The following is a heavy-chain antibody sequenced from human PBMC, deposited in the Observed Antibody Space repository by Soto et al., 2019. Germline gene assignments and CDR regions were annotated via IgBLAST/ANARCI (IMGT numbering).Heavy chain of an antibody. CDR3: AQCLGGGNSCYFDS. Sequence: QITLKESGPTLVKPTQTLTLTCTFSGFSLSTSEVGVGWIRQPPGKALEWLALIYWNDDRRSRPSLNSRLTIAKDTSKNQVVLTMANMDPVGTATYYCAQCLGGGNSCYFDSWGQGALVTVSS. CDR2: IYWNDDR. J-gene: IGHJ4*02. V-gene: IGHV2-5*01. D-gene: IGHD2-21*02. CDR1: GFSLSTSEVG.